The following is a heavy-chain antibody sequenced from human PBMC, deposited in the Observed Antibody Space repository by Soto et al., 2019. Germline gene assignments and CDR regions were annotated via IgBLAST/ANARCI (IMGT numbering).Heavy chain of an antibody. CDR1: GYTFTSYG. D-gene: IGHD2-15*01. J-gene: IGHJ6*02. V-gene: IGHV1-18*04. CDR2: ISAYNGNT. CDR3: ARFSGGSYNTYYYYYGMDV. Sequence: QVQLVQSGAEVKKPGASVKVSCKASGYTFTSYGISWVRQAPGQGLDWMGWISAYNGNTKYAQDLQGRVTMTTDTSTSTAYMELRSLRSDDTAGYYCARFSGGSYNTYYYYYGMDVWGQGTTFTFSS.